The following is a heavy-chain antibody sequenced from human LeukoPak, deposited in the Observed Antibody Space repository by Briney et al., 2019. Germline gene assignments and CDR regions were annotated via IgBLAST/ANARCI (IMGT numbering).Heavy chain of an antibody. CDR2: ISYDGSSM. V-gene: IGHV3-30*03. J-gene: IGHJ3*02. D-gene: IGHD6-19*01. CDR3: ASGLGSGWYPAFDI. CDR1: GFTFSSYG. Sequence: GGSLRLSCEASGFTFSSYGIHWVRQAPGKGLEWVAVISYDGSSMFYADSVKGRFTVSRDNLKNTLYLQMNSLRAEDTAVYYCASGLGSGWYPAFDIWGQGTMVTVSS.